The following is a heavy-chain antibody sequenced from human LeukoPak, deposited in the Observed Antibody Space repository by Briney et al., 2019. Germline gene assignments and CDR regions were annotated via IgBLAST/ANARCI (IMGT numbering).Heavy chain of an antibody. CDR2: ISSGSSYM. CDR3: ARDGPKYCSNGVCYAPVDP. J-gene: IGHJ5*02. Sequence: GGSLRLSCAASGFTFSSYSMNWVRQAPGKGLEWVSSISSGSSYMYYADSVKGRFTISRDNGKNSLYLQMNSLRAEDTAVYYCARDGPKYCSNGVCYAPVDPWGQGTLVTVSS. CDR1: GFTFSSYS. D-gene: IGHD2-8*01. V-gene: IGHV3-21*01.